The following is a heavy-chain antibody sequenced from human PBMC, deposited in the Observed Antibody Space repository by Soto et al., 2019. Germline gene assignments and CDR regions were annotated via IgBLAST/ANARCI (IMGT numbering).Heavy chain of an antibody. V-gene: IGHV4-34*01. CDR1: GGSFSGYY. CDR3: ARGGSPTFYYGSGSLPRAVWFDP. D-gene: IGHD3-10*01. CDR2: INHSGST. Sequence: PSETLSLTCAVYGGSFSGYYWSWIRQPPGKGLEWIGEINHSGSTNYNPSLKSRVTISVDTSKNQFSLKLSSVTAADTAVYYCARGGSPTFYYGSGSLPRAVWFDPWGQGTLVT. J-gene: IGHJ5*02.